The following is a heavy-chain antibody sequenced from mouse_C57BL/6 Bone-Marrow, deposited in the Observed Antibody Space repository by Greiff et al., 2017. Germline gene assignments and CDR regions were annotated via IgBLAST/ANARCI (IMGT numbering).Heavy chain of an antibody. V-gene: IGHV1-64*01. CDR1: GYTFTSYW. CDR2: IDPNSGST. Sequence: QVQLQQPGAELVKPGASVKLSCKASGYTFTSYWMQWVKQRPGQGLEWIGMIDPNSGSTNYNEKFKGKATLTVDKSSSTAYMQLSSLTSEDSAVYYCASSTTVVGRFAYWGKGTMVTVSA. CDR3: ASSTTVVGRFAY. J-gene: IGHJ3*01. D-gene: IGHD1-1*01.